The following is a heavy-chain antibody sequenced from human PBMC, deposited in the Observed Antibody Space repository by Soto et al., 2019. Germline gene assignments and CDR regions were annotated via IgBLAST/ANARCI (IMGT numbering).Heavy chain of an antibody. V-gene: IGHV3-30-3*01. Sequence: GGSLRLSCAASGFTFSGYAMHWVRQAPGKGLEWVAVISYDGSNKYYADSVKGRFTISRDNSKNTLYLQMNSLRAEDTAVYYCASVVVPAATDYYYYGMDVWGHGTTVTVSS. CDR2: ISYDGSNK. J-gene: IGHJ6*02. CDR3: ASVVVPAATDYYYYGMDV. D-gene: IGHD2-2*01. CDR1: GFTFSGYA.